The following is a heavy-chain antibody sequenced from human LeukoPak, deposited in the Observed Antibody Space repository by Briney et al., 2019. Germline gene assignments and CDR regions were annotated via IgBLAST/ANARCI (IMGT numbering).Heavy chain of an antibody. V-gene: IGHV1-2*02. Sequence: ASVKVSCKASGYTFTGYNMHWVRQAPGQGLEWMGWINPNSGGTNYAQKFQGRVTLTGDTSIDTVYLELSSLKSDDTAVYYCARDPGHDTSNYGGLDFWGQGTLVTVSS. J-gene: IGHJ4*02. CDR2: INPNSGGT. CDR3: ARDPGHDTSNYGGLDF. CDR1: GYTFTGYN. D-gene: IGHD4-11*01.